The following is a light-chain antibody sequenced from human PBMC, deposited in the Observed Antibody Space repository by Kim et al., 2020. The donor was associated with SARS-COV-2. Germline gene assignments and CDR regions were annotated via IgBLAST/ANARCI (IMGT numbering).Light chain of an antibody. CDR2: EAS. CDR3: QQYNDYSAT. CDR1: QTISSR. J-gene: IGKJ2*01. V-gene: IGKV1-5*03. Sequence: DIQMTQSPSTLSASVGDSVTMTCRASQTISSRMAWYQQKPGKVPTLLIYEASTLESGVPSRFSGSRSGTEFTLTISSLQPDDFETYYCQQYNDYSATFGQGTKLEI.